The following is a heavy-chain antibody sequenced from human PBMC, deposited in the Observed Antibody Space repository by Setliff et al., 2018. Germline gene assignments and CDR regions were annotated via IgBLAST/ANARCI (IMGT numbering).Heavy chain of an antibody. Sequence: SVKVSCKAPGGTFSKYAIAWVRQAPGQGLEWMGGIIPMFGTTNYAQNFQGRVTITADESTTTAYMELSSLRSDDTAVCYCAREKFYYDGSGYYFDYWGQGTLVTVSS. V-gene: IGHV1-69*13. J-gene: IGHJ4*02. CDR1: GGTFSKYA. CDR3: AREKFYYDGSGYYFDY. D-gene: IGHD3-22*01. CDR2: IIPMFGTT.